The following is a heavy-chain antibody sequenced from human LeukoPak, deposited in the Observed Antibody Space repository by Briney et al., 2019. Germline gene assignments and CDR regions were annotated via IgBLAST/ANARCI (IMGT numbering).Heavy chain of an antibody. CDR1: GFTFSSYG. Sequence: GGSLRLSCAASGFTFSSYGMHWVRQAPGKGLEWVAVISYDGSNKCYADSVKGRFTISRDNSKNTLYLQMNSLRVEDTAVYFCAGRHCSGGGCYFAGADPFDYWGQGTLVTVSS. CDR3: AGRHCSGGGCYFAGADPFDY. D-gene: IGHD2-15*01. V-gene: IGHV3-30*03. J-gene: IGHJ4*02. CDR2: ISYDGSNK.